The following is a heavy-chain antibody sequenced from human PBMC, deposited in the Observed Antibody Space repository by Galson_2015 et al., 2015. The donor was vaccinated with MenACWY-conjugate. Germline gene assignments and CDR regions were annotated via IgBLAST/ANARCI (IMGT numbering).Heavy chain of an antibody. D-gene: IGHD2-21*02. V-gene: IGHV4-4*02. J-gene: IGHJ1*01. CDR1: GDTISTNVW. CDR3: ARRLRCDCYCFQH. Sequence: SETLSLTCAISGDTISTNVWWNWVRQPPGKGLEWIGEIYHAGSTNYNPSLKSRATISVDKSKNQFSLDLSSVTAADTAVYYCARRLRCDCYCFQHWGQGTLVTVSS. CDR2: IYHAGST.